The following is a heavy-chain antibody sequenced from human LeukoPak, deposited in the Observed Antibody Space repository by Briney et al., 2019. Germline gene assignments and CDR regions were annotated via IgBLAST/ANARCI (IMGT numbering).Heavy chain of an antibody. CDR3: AKELDTMFFDY. D-gene: IGHD5-18*01. Sequence: GGFLRLSCATSGFNFDRYTIHWVRQAPGKGLEWVSLAGWAGGTTYYSDSVRGRFTISRDSGKNSVYLQMNSLTTDDTAFYFCAKELDTMFFDYWGQGALVTVSS. CDR1: GFNFDRYT. J-gene: IGHJ4*02. V-gene: IGHV3-43*01. CDR2: AGWAGGTT.